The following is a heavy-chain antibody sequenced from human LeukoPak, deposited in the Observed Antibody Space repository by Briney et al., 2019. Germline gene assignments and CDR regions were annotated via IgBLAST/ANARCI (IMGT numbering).Heavy chain of an antibody. CDR2: ISSSSSYI. D-gene: IGHD1-26*01. CDR1: GFTFSSYS. Sequence: PGGSLRLSCAASGFTFSSYSMNWVRQAPGKGLEWVSSISSSSSYIYYADSVKGRFTISRDNAKNSLYLQMNSLRAEDTAVYYCARDFATVREPHGEGDYWGQGTLVTVSS. CDR3: ARDFATVREPHGEGDY. V-gene: IGHV3-21*01. J-gene: IGHJ4*02.